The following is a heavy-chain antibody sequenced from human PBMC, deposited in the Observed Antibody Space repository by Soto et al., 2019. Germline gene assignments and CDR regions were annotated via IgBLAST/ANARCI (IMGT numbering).Heavy chain of an antibody. CDR1: GFTFSSYA. J-gene: IGHJ6*03. CDR3: ANKPDGSSSNDRYYYYYMDV. Sequence: GGSLRLSCAASGFTFSSYAMSWVRQAPGKGLEWVSAISGSGGSTYYADSVKGRFTISRDNSKNTLYLQMNSLRAEDTAVYYCANKPDGSSSNDRYYYYYMDVWGKGTTVTVSS. CDR2: ISGSGGST. D-gene: IGHD6-6*01. V-gene: IGHV3-23*01.